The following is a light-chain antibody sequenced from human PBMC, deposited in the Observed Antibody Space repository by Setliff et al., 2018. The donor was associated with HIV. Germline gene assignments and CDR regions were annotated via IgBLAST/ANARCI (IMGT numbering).Light chain of an antibody. CDR2: DVS. J-gene: IGLJ1*01. CDR3: RSYAGSGTYV. Sequence: QSALTQPASVSGSPGQSITISCTGTSSDVGSYNLVSWYQQHPGKAPKLMIYDVSKRPSGVSNRFSGSKSGNTASLTISGLQAEDEADYYCRSYAGSGTYVFGTGTKVTV. V-gene: IGLV2-23*02. CDR1: SSDVGSYNL.